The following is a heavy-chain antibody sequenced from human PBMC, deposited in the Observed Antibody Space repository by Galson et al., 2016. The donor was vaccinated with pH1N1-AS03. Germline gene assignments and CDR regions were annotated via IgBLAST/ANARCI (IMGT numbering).Heavy chain of an antibody. D-gene: IGHD3/OR15-3a*01. CDR3: RKGGAAPADFFDI. CDR1: GFRFDDYA. Sequence: SLRLSCAVSGFRFDDYAMHWVRQAPGKGLEWVSSISWNSNKIDSADSVKGRFTIPRDSAKNSLNLQMNSLQAEDTALYYCRKGGAAPADFFDIWGQGTMVTVSS. J-gene: IGHJ3*02. CDR2: ISWNSNKI. V-gene: IGHV3-9*01.